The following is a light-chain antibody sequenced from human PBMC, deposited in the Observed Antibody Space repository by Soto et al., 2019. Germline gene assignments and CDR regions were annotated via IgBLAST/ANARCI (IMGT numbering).Light chain of an antibody. Sequence: QSALTQPASVSGSPGQSITISCTGTSSDVGSYNLVSWYQQHPGKAPKLMIYEGSKRPSGVSNRFSGSKSGNTASLTISGLQAEDEADYYCCSYTTSTSFILFGGGTQLTVL. V-gene: IGLV2-14*02. J-gene: IGLJ7*01. CDR1: SSDVGSYNL. CDR3: CSYTTSTSFIL. CDR2: EGS.